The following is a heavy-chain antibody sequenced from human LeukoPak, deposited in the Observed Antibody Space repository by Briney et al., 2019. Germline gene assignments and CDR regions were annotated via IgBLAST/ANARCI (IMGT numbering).Heavy chain of an antibody. CDR1: GFTFSSYW. CDR2: INSDGSST. D-gene: IGHD2-15*01. V-gene: IGHV3-74*01. J-gene: IGHJ6*02. CDR3: ATGYCSGGSCYSDYYYGMDV. Sequence: PGGSLRLSCAASGFTFSSYWMHWVRQATGKGLVWVSRINSDGSSTSYADSVKGRFTISSDNAKNTLYLQMNSLRAEDTAVYYCATGYCSGGSCYSDYYYGMDVWGQGTTVTVSS.